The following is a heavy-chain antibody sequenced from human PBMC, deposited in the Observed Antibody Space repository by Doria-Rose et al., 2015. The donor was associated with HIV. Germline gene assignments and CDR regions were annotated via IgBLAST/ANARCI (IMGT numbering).Heavy chain of an antibody. CDR2: IRYAGSNK. Sequence: VAFIRYAGSNKDYADSVKGRLTISRDNSKNTLYLQMNSLRVKDTAVYYCAKEKAVAGGGIDYGGPGTEGTGSA. CDR3: AKEKAVAGGGIDY. D-gene: IGHD6-19*01. J-gene: IGHJ4*02. V-gene: IGHV3-30*02.